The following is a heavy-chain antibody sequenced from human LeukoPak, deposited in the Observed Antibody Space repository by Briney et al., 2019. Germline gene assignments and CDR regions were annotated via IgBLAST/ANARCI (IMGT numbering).Heavy chain of an antibody. CDR3: ARGANNWNYRSYFDY. D-gene: IGHD1-7*01. V-gene: IGHV3-33*01. CDR1: GFTFTTYG. CDR2: VWYDGTSK. Sequence: AGGSLRLSCAASGFTFTTYGMHWVRQAPGKGLEWVAVVWYDGTSKYYAGSVKGRFTISRDNSKNTLYLQMDSLRAEDTAVYYCARGANNWNYRSYFDYWGQGTLVTVSS. J-gene: IGHJ4*02.